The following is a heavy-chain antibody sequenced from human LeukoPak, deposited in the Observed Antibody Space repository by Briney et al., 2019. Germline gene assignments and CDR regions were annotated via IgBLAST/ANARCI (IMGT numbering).Heavy chain of an antibody. CDR3: ASGGHGSGSYYYFDY. D-gene: IGHD3-10*01. J-gene: IGHJ4*02. CDR2: IIPIFGTA. CDR1: GGTFSSYA. V-gene: IGHV1-69*13. Sequence: GASVKVSCKASGGTFSSYAISWVRQAPGQGLEWMGGIIPIFGTANYAQKFQGRVTITADESTSTAYMELSSLRSEDTAVYYCASGGHGSGSYYYFDYWGQGTLVTVSS.